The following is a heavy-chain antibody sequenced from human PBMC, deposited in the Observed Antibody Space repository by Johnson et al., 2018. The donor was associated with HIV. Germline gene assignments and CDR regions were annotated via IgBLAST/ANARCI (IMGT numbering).Heavy chain of an antibody. V-gene: IGHV3-30*02. J-gene: IGHJ3*02. Sequence: QVQLVESGGGVVQPGGSLRLSCAASGLTFSSYGMHWVRQAPGKGLEWVAFIRYDGSNKNYADSVNGRFTISRDNSKNTLYLQMNSLRAEDTAVYYCAKGMGELLRIDAFDIWGQGTMVTVSS. CDR3: AKGMGELLRIDAFDI. D-gene: IGHD1-26*01. CDR2: IRYDGSNK. CDR1: GLTFSSYG.